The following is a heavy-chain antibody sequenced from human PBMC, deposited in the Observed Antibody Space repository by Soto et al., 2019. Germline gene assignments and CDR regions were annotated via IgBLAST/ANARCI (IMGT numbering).Heavy chain of an antibody. V-gene: IGHV3-73*01. CDR1: GFTFSGSA. D-gene: IGHD3-9*01. CDR2: IRSKANSYAT. J-gene: IGHJ6*03. Sequence: EVQLVESGGGLVQPGGSLKLSCAASGFTFSGSAMHWVRQASGKGLEWVGRIRSKANSYATAYAASVKGRFTISRDDSKNTAYLQMNSLKTEDTAVYYCTLRDWLNPTGYYYMDVWGKGTTVTVSS. CDR3: TLRDWLNPTGYYYMDV.